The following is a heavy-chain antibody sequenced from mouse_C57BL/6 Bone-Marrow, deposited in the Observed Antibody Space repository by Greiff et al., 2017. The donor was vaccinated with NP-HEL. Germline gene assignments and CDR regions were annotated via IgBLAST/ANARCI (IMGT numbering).Heavy chain of an antibody. CDR2: ISSGGDYI. Sequence: EVLLVESGEGLVKPGGSLKLSCAASGFTFSSYAMSWVRQTPEKRLEWVASISSGGDYIYYADTVKGRFTISRDNARNTLYLQMSSLKSEDTAMYYCTRDHYGSSSPDVWGTGTTVTVSS. V-gene: IGHV5-9-1*02. CDR3: TRDHYGSSSPDV. D-gene: IGHD1-1*01. J-gene: IGHJ1*03. CDR1: GFTFSSYA.